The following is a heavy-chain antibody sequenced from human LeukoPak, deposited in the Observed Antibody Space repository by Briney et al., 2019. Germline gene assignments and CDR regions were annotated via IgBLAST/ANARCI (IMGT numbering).Heavy chain of an antibody. D-gene: IGHD3-22*01. CDR2: IYNSGTT. V-gene: IGHV4-34*01. CDR3: ARQDYDKPL. CDR1: GGSFSGYY. J-gene: IGHJ4*02. Sequence: PSETLSLTCAVYGGSFSGYYWSWIRQPPGKGLEWIANIYNSGTTYYNPSLKSRLTISVDTSKNQVSLRLSSVTAADTAVYYCARQDYDKPLWGQGTLVTVSS.